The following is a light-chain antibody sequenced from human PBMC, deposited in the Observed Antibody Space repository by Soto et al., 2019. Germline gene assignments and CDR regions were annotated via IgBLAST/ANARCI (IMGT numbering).Light chain of an antibody. CDR2: EGG. CDR1: SSDVGSYNL. V-gene: IGLV2-23*01. J-gene: IGLJ2*01. CDR3: CSYGGRNTLL. Sequence: QSALTQPASVSGSPGQSITISCTGTSSDVGSYNLVSWYQQHPGKAPKLMIFEGGKRPSGVSSRFSGSKSGNTASLTISGLRAEDDADYYCCSYGGRNTLLFGGGTKVTVL.